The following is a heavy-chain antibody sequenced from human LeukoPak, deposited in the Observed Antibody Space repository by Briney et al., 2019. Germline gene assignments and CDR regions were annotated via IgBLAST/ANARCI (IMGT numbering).Heavy chain of an antibody. Sequence: GGSLRLSCAASGFTFSSYAMNWVRQAPGKGLGWVSSISSSSSYIYYADSVKGRFTISRDNAKNSLYLQMNSLRAEDTAVYYCARDFRQLGYWGQGTLVTVSS. J-gene: IGHJ4*02. D-gene: IGHD6-13*01. CDR3: ARDFRQLGY. CDR1: GFTFSSYA. V-gene: IGHV3-21*01. CDR2: ISSSSSYI.